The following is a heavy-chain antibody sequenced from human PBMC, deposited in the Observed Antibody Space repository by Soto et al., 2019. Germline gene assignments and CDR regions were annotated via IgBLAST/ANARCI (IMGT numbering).Heavy chain of an antibody. V-gene: IGHV3-21*01. CDR1: GFTFSSYS. Sequence: GSLRLSCAASGFTFSSYSMNWVRQAPGKGLEWVSSISSSSSYIYYADSVKGRFTIFRDNAKNSLYLQMNSLRAEDTAVYYCARGVGKERWLQKADYWGQGTLVTVSS. J-gene: IGHJ4*02. CDR3: ARGVGKERWLQKADY. CDR2: ISSSSSYI. D-gene: IGHD5-12*01.